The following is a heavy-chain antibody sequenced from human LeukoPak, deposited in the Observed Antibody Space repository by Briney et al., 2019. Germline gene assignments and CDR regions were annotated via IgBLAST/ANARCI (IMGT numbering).Heavy chain of an antibody. CDR3: TTDSYCSTATCYASSNYYYGLDA. V-gene: IGHV3-15*05. D-gene: IGHD2-2*01. Sequence: GRSLRLSCAASGFTFSNFGMNWVRQAPGKGLEWVGRFSGMAVVGPPDYAAPVKGRFTISRDDSKNTLYLQMNSLKTEDTAVYYCTTDSYCSTATCYASSNYYYGLDAWGQGTSVTVSS. CDR1: GFTFSNFG. CDR2: FSGMAVVGPP. J-gene: IGHJ6*02.